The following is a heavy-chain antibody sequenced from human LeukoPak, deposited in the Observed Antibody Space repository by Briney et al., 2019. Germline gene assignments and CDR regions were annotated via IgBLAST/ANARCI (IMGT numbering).Heavy chain of an antibody. CDR1: GGSISGYY. J-gene: IGHJ2*01. Sequence: PSETLSLTYTVSGGSISGYYWSWIRQPPGKGLEWIAYIYYSGSTNYNPSLKSRVTISVDTSKNQFSLKLSSVTAADTAVYYCARLEMYGDYPTNWYFDLWGRGTLVTVSS. CDR2: IYYSGST. D-gene: IGHD4-17*01. V-gene: IGHV4-59*08. CDR3: ARLEMYGDYPTNWYFDL.